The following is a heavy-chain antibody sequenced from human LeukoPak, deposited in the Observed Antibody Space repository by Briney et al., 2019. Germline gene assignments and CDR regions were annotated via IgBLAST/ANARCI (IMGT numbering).Heavy chain of an antibody. V-gene: IGHV4-59*08. Sequence: PSETLSLTCTVSGGSISTYYWSWIRQPPGEGLEWIGYVYYSGSTNYNPSLKSRVTISVDTSKNQFSLKLSSVTAADTAVYYCARHGSGSYYYYYYGMDVWGQGTTVTVSS. CDR3: ARHGSGSYYYYYYGMDV. D-gene: IGHD3-10*01. CDR2: VYYSGST. CDR1: GGSISTYY. J-gene: IGHJ6*02.